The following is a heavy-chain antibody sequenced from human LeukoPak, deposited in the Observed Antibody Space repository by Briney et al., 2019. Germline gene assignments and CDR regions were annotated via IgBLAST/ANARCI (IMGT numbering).Heavy chain of an antibody. J-gene: IGHJ1*01. CDR2: IYSGGST. CDR1: GLTVNSKY. CDR3: TGDVYQH. V-gene: IGHV3-53*01. Sequence: TGGSLRLSCAASGLTVNSKYMSWVREAPGKGLVGVSNIYSGGSTNYADSVKGRFTISRDNSRNTVYPQMNSLRAEDTAVYYWTGDVYQHWGQGTLVTVSS. D-gene: IGHD1-14*01.